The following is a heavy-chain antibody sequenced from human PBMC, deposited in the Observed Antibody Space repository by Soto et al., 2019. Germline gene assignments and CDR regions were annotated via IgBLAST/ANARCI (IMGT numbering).Heavy chain of an antibody. V-gene: IGHV1-3*01. CDR2: VNAENGNT. CDR3: ARDIFGLLTLGGYDF. J-gene: IGHJ4*02. CDR1: GYTFTTYA. D-gene: IGHD3-22*01. Sequence: ASVKVSCKASGYTFTTYAIHWVRQAPGQRLEWMGWVNAENGNTKYSQKFQGRVTITVDTSASTAYMEMSSLRSEDTAVYYCARDIFGLLTLGGYDFWGQGTPVTVSS.